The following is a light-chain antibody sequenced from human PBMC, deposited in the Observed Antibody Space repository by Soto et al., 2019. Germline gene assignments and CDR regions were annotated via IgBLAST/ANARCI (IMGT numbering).Light chain of an antibody. CDR1: SSNIGRNI. V-gene: IGLV1-44*01. CDR2: SNN. J-gene: IGLJ3*02. CDR3: ATWDASLNAGV. Sequence: QSVLTQPPSASGTPGQRVTISCSGSSSNIGRNIVNWYQQLPGTAPKLLIYSNNQRPSGVPDRFSGSKSGTSASLAVSGLQSDDEADYYCATWDASLNAGVFGGGTKLTVL.